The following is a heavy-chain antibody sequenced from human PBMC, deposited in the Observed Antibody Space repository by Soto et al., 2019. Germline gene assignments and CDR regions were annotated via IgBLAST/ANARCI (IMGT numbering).Heavy chain of an antibody. CDR3: AREDVQGSSWYRFLDY. D-gene: IGHD6-13*01. Sequence: EVQLVESGGGLVKPGGSLRLSCAASGFTFSGYSMNWVRQAPGKGLEWVSSISSSGSHMYYADSVKGRFTISRDNAKNSLFLQMNSLRVEDTAVYYCAREDVQGSSWYRFLDYWGQGTLVTVS. CDR1: GFTFSGYS. J-gene: IGHJ4*02. CDR2: ISSSGSHM. V-gene: IGHV3-21*06.